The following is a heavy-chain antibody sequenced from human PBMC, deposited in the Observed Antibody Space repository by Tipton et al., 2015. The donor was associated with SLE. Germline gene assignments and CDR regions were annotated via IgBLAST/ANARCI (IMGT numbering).Heavy chain of an antibody. CDR1: GAPISRHY. D-gene: IGHD6-6*01. V-gene: IGHV4-4*08. J-gene: IGHJ5*02. CDR2: IFFSGNT. Sequence: TLSLTCSVSGAPISRHYWTWIRQPPGKGLEWIGYIFFSGNTKYNPSLNSRITMSIDTSKDQFSLKLSSVTAADTAVYYCARESQLVLNWFDPWGQGTLVTVSS. CDR3: ARESQLVLNWFDP.